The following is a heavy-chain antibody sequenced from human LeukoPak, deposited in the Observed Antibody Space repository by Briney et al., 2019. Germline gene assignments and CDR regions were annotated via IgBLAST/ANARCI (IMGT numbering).Heavy chain of an antibody. V-gene: IGHV1-69*01. D-gene: IGHD1-1*01. CDR2: IIPIFGTA. Sequence: SVKVSRKASGGTFSSYAISWVRQAPGQGLEWMGGIIPIFGTANYAQKFQGGVTITADESTSTAYMELSSLRSEDTAVYYCARERDDEEGFDYWGQGTLVTVSS. CDR1: GGTFSSYA. CDR3: ARERDDEEGFDY. J-gene: IGHJ4*02.